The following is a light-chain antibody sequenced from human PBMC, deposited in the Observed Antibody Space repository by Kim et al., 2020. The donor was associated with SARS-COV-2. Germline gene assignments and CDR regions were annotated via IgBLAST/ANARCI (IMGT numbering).Light chain of an antibody. CDR2: KAS. CDR1: QSSTSW. J-gene: IGKJ2*01. V-gene: IGKV1-5*03. Sequence: ASVGDSVTSTCRASQSSTSWLAWYQQKPGKAPKLLIYKASSIESGVPSRFTGSGSGTEFTLTISSLQPDDIATYYCQQYNGYSSYTFGQGTKLEI. CDR3: QQYNGYSSYT.